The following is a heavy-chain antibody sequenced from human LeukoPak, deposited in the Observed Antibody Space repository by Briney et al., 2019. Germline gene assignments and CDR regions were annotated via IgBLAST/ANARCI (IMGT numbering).Heavy chain of an antibody. V-gene: IGHV3-23*01. Sequence: GGSLRLSCAASGFTFSSYAMTWVRQAPGKGLEWVSTITGSGGYTYYADSVKGRFTISRDNSKNTLFLRMNSLRAEDTAVYFCAKQSLYDSSGHFHYWVQGTLVTVSS. CDR3: AKQSLYDSSGHFHY. CDR1: GFTFSSYA. J-gene: IGHJ4*02. D-gene: IGHD3-22*01. CDR2: ITGSGGYT.